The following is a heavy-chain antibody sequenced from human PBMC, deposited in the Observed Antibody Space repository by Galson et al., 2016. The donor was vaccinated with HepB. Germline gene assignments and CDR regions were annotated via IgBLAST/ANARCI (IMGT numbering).Heavy chain of an antibody. CDR1: GFSFSSYD. CDR2: IGISGAT. Sequence: SLRLSCAASGFSFSSYDMHWVRQAKGKGLEWVSAIGISGATYYSDSVRGRFTISRENARDSFYLQMNGLTAGDTALYYCVRAFTTTWYHFDYWGQGTVVTVSS. D-gene: IGHD3-22*01. V-gene: IGHV3-13*01. CDR3: VRAFTTTWYHFDY. J-gene: IGHJ4*02.